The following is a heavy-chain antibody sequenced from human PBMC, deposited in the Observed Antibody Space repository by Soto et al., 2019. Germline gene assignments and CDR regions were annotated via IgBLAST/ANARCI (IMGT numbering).Heavy chain of an antibody. Sequence: ASVKVSCKPSGYTFTNYAVHWVRQAPGQRLEWMGWIDAGNADTKYSQNFQGRVAITRDTSARTAFMELSSLRSEDTAIYYCARDLVNNQYCSGGACHRVGLTPHYWGQGTQVTVSS. V-gene: IGHV1-3*01. CDR2: IDAGNADT. CDR1: GYTFTNYA. J-gene: IGHJ4*02. D-gene: IGHD2-15*01. CDR3: ARDLVNNQYCSGGACHRVGLTPHY.